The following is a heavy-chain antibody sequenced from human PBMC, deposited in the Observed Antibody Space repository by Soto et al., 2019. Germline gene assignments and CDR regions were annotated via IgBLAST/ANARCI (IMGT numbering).Heavy chain of an antibody. J-gene: IGHJ6*02. V-gene: IGHV1-2*02. CDR3: ARSRGGSYYGMDV. Sequence: ASVKVSCNASAYTFSDYYIYWVRQAPGQGLEWMGWINPNSGGTNYAQKFQGRVTLTGGTSISTAYMELTRLSSDDTAIYYCARSRGGSYYGMDVWGQGTTVTVSS. CDR1: AYTFSDYY. CDR2: INPNSGGT. D-gene: IGHD1-26*01.